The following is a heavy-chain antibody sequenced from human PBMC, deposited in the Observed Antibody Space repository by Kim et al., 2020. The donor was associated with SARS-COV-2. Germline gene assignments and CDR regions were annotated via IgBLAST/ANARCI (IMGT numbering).Heavy chain of an antibody. D-gene: IGHD3-16*01. V-gene: IGHV3-7*01. CDR1: GFTFSNYW. J-gene: IGHJ4*02. Sequence: GGSLRLSCAASGFTFSNYWMSWVRQIPGKGLEWVANIKQDGSEKKYVDSVMGRFTISRDNAKNSMYLQMNSLGAEDTAVYYCARDLLLGGVISDYWGQGTRVTVSS. CDR3: ARDLLLGGVISDY. CDR2: IKQDGSEK.